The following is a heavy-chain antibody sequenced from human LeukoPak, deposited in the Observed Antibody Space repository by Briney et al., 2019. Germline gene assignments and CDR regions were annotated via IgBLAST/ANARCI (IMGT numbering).Heavy chain of an antibody. CDR3: ARDGVATSDFDY. D-gene: IGHD5-12*01. CDR2: INPNSGGA. CDR1: GYTLTGYY. J-gene: IGHJ4*02. Sequence: ASVKVSCKASGYTLTGYYMHWVRQAPGQGLEWMGWINPNSGGANYAQKFQGRVTMTRDTSISTAYMELSRLRSDDTAVYYCARDGVATSDFDYWGQGTLVTVSS. V-gene: IGHV1-2*02.